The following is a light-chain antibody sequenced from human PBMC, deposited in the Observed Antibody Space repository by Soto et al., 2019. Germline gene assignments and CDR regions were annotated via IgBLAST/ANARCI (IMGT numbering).Light chain of an antibody. CDR2: GAS. J-gene: IGKJ4*01. V-gene: IGKV3-15*01. CDR3: QQYNTWPPLT. Sequence: EIVRTQSPATLSGSPGERATLSCRASQSVSDNLAWYQQKPGQAPRLLIYGASTRASGIPARFSGSGSGAEFTLTISSLQSEDFAVYYCQQYNTWPPLTFGGGTKVEIK. CDR1: QSVSDN.